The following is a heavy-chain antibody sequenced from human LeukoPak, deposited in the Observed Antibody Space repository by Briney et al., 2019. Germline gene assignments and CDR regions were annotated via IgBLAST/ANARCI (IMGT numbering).Heavy chain of an antibody. CDR2: INPNSGGT. V-gene: IGHV1-2*02. J-gene: IGHJ4*02. CDR1: GYTFTGYY. CDR3: ARDLLRYFDWLSMAGY. D-gene: IGHD3-9*01. Sequence: VASVKVSCKASGYTFTGYYMHWVRQAPGQGLEWMGWINPNSGGTNYAQKFQGRVTMTTDTSTSTAYVELRSLRSDDTAVYYCARDLLRYFDWLSMAGYWGQGTLVSVSS.